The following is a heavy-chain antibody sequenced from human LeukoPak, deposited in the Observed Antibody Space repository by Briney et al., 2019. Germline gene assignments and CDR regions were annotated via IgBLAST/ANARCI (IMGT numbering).Heavy chain of an antibody. CDR3: ARDGASNYYDSSGRLDY. CDR1: GFTFSSYE. Sequence: PGGSLRLSCAASGFTFSSYEMNWVRQAPGKGLEWVSYISSSGSTIYYADSVKGRFTISRDNAKNSLYLQMNSLRAEDTAVYYCARDGASNYYDSSGRLDYWGQGTLVTVSS. V-gene: IGHV3-48*03. J-gene: IGHJ4*02. CDR2: ISSSGSTI. D-gene: IGHD3-22*01.